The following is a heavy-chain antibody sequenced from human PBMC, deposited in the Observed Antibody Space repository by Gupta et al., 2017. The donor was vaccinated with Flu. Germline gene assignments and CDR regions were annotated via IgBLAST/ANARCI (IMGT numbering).Heavy chain of an antibody. D-gene: IGHD6-6*01. CDR1: GGSFSDYYY. CDR3: ATQSTSSSGLGY. Sequence: QVQLQQWAAGLLKPSETLSLPCGVYGGSFSDYYYWSWIRQPPGKGLEWIGEINHSGNTNYNSSLKSRVTISVETSKNQFSLKVTSVTAADTAVYYCATQSTSSSGLGYWGQGTLVTVSS. CDR2: INHSGNT. V-gene: IGHV4-34*01. J-gene: IGHJ4*02.